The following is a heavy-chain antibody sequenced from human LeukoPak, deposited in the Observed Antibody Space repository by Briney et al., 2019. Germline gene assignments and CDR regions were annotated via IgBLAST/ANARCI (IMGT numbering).Heavy chain of an antibody. D-gene: IGHD4-17*01. CDR1: GGSFSGYY. CDR2: IVHSGNT. CDR3: ARLYGDYTSESY. Sequence: PSETLSLTCAVYGGSFSGYYWSWIRQPPGKGLEWIGEIVHSGNTKYNPSLKSRVTISVDTSKNQFSLRLSSVTAADTAVYYCARLYGDYTSESYWGQGTLVTVSS. J-gene: IGHJ4*02. V-gene: IGHV4-34*12.